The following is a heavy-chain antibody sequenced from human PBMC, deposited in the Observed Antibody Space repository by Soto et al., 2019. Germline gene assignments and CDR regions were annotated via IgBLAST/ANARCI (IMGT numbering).Heavy chain of an antibody. CDR2: IHYNGST. D-gene: IGHD6-19*01. Sequence: PSETLSLTCTVSGDSISSYSCSWIRQPPGKGLECTGNIHYNGSTNYNPSLKSRVTISVDTSKNQFSLKLSSVTAADTAVYYCARHQGIAVAGNTYYYYGMDVWGQGTTVTVSS. V-gene: IGHV4-59*08. J-gene: IGHJ6*02. CDR1: GDSISSYS. CDR3: ARHQGIAVAGNTYYYYGMDV.